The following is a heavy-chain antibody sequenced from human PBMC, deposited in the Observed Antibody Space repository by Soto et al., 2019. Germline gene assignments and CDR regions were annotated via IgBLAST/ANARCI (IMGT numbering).Heavy chain of an antibody. CDR1: GYTFTSYD. CDR2: MNPNSGNT. V-gene: IGHV1-8*01. D-gene: IGHD6-6*01. CDR3: ASTYSSSSGSYWFDP. J-gene: IGHJ5*02. Sequence: ASVKVSCKASGYTFTSYDISWVRQATGQGLEWMGWMNPNSGNTGYAQKFQGRVTMTRNTSISTAYMELSSLRSEDTAVYYCASTYSSSSGSYWFDPWGQGTLVTVS.